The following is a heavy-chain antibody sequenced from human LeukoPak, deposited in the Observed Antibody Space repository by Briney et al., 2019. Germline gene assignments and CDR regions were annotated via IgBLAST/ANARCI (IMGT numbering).Heavy chain of an antibody. Sequence: PGGSLRLSCAASGFTFSSYAMSWVRQAPGKGLEWVSAISGSGGSTYYADSVKGRFTISRDNSKNTLYLQMNSLRAEDTAVYYCAAHYYGSGSYLNRGGYAFDIWGQGTMVTVSS. CDR3: AAHYYGSGSYLNRGGYAFDI. J-gene: IGHJ3*02. D-gene: IGHD3-10*01. CDR2: ISGSGGST. CDR1: GFTFSSYA. V-gene: IGHV3-23*01.